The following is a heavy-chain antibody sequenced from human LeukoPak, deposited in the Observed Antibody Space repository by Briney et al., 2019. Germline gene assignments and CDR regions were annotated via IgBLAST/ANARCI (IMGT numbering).Heavy chain of an antibody. CDR2: ISAYNGNT. J-gene: IGHJ4*02. D-gene: IGHD2-2*02. CDR3: ARAATILSDDY. CDR1: GYTFTSYG. V-gene: IGHV1-18*01. Sequence: GASVTVSFTASGYTFTSYGISWVRQAPGQGLEWMGWISAYNGNTNYAQKLQGRVTMTTDTSTSTAYMELRSLRSDDTAVYYCARAATILSDDYWGQGTLVTVSS.